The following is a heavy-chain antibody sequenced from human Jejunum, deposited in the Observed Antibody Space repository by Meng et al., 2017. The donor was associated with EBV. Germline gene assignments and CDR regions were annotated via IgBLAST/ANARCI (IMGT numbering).Heavy chain of an antibody. CDR3: ARVRCSGGSCFYFDY. CDR1: GGSITSSDW. Sequence: QVQLQESGPGLVNPSGTLSLTCAVSGGSITSSDWWTWVRPPPGEGLEWIGEIYHDGSSNYSPSLKSRVTILLDKSENHFSLKLNSVTAADTAVYYCARVRCSGGSCFYFDYWGQGALVTVSS. J-gene: IGHJ4*02. CDR2: IYHDGSS. V-gene: IGHV4-4*02. D-gene: IGHD2-15*01.